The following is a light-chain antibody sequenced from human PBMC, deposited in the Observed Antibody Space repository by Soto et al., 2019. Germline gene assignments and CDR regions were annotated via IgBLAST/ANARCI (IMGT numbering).Light chain of an antibody. J-gene: IGKJ2*01. Sequence: IQMTQSPSSLSASIGDRVTITCRASQSIDTSLNWYQQRPGEAPKLLIYAASNWQSGVPSRFSGGGSGTEFTITISSLQPEDFATYYCQQSYNTLMYTFGQGTKLEIK. CDR3: QQSYNTLMYT. V-gene: IGKV1-39*01. CDR2: AAS. CDR1: QSIDTS.